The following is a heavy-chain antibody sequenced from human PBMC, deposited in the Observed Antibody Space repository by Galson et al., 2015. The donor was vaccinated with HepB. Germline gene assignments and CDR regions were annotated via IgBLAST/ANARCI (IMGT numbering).Heavy chain of an antibody. J-gene: IGHJ4*02. CDR1: GFTFSSYA. CDR2: ISGSGGST. CDR3: AKFGGLWFGELSSYFDY. D-gene: IGHD3-10*01. Sequence: SLRLSCAASGFTFSSYAMSWVRQAPGKGLEWVSAISGSGGSTYYADSVKGRFTISRDNSKNTLYLQMNSLRAEDTAVYYCAKFGGLWFGELSSYFDYWGQGTWSPSPQ. V-gene: IGHV3-23*01.